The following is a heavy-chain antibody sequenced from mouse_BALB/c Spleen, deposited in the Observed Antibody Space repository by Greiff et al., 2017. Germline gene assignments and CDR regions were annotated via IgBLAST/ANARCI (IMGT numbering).Heavy chain of an antibody. D-gene: IGHD1-2*01. J-gene: IGHJ4*01. CDR2: ISDGGSYT. Sequence: VQLQQSGGGLVKPGGSLKLSCAASGFTFSDYYMYWVRQTPEKRLEWVATISDGGSYTYYPDSVKGRFTISRDNAKNNLYLQMSSLKSEDTAMYYCARDQTTASYYAMDYWGQGTSVTVSS. CDR1: GFTFSDYY. CDR3: ARDQTTASYYAMDY. V-gene: IGHV5-4*02.